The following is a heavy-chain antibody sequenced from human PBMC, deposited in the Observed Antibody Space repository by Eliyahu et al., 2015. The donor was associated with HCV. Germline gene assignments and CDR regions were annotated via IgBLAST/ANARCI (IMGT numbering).Heavy chain of an antibody. CDR3: AKGSRYFDY. Sequence: EVQLLESGGGLVQPGGSLRLSCAASGFTFSSYAXSWVRQXPGKGLEWVSGISGSGGSTYYADSVKGRFTISRDSSKNTLYLQMNSLRAEDTAVYYCAKGSRYFDYWGQGTLVTVSS. V-gene: IGHV3-23*01. CDR1: GFTFSSYA. D-gene: IGHD2-15*01. J-gene: IGHJ4*02. CDR2: ISGSGGST.